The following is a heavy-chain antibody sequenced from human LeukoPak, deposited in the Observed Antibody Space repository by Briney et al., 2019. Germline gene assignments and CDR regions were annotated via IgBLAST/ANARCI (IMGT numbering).Heavy chain of an antibody. J-gene: IGHJ5*02. D-gene: IGHD4-17*01. CDR1: GYTFTSSD. CDR3: ARAIRTTVTTFWFDP. CDR2: MNPNSGNT. Sequence: GASVKVSCKTSGYTFTSSDINWVRQATGQGLEWMGWMNPNSGNTGYAQNFQGRVTMTRNTSISTAYMELSSLRSEDTAVYYCARAIRTTVTTFWFDPWGQGTLVTVSS. V-gene: IGHV1-8*01.